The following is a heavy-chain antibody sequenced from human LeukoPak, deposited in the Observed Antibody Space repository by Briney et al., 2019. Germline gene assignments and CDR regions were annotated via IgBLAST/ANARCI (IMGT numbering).Heavy chain of an antibody. V-gene: IGHV4-34*01. J-gene: IGHJ6*02. D-gene: IGHD5-18*01. Sequence: SETLSLTCTVSGGSISSYYWSWIRQPPGKGLEWIGEINHSGSTNYNPSLKSRVTISVDTSKNQFSLKLSSVTAADTAVYYCARDIQLAFGYYYGMDVWGQGTTVTVSS. CDR2: INHSGST. CDR3: ARDIQLAFGYYYGMDV. CDR1: GGSISSYY.